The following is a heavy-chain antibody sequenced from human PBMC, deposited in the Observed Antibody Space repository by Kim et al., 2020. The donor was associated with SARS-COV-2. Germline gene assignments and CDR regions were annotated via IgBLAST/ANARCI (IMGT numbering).Heavy chain of an antibody. Sequence: SETLSLTCAVYGGSISGYSWSWGRKRQGPGMEWMGERNHSGSTNYNQNPKRRITISVYTAKNQNHLKLSSGTAADTSVDDYARALGYSYGYGGGDYGGQG. J-gene: IGHJ4*02. CDR2: RNHSGST. V-gene: IGHV4-34*01. D-gene: IGHD5-18*01. CDR1: GGSISGYS. CDR3: ARALGYSYGYGGGDY.